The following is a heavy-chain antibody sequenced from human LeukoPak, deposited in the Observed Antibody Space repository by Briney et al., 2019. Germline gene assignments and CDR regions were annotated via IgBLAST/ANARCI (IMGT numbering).Heavy chain of an antibody. V-gene: IGHV1-8*01. J-gene: IGHJ4*02. Sequence: GASVRVSCKASGYTFTSYDINWVRQATGQGLEWMGWMNPNSGNTGYAQKFQGRATMTRNTSISTAYMELSSLRSEDTAVYYCARGRLPFNYGDYYFDYWGQGTLVTVSS. D-gene: IGHD4-17*01. CDR1: GYTFTSYD. CDR2: MNPNSGNT. CDR3: ARGRLPFNYGDYYFDY.